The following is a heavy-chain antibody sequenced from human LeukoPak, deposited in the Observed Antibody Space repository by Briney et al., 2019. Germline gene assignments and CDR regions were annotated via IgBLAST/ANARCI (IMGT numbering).Heavy chain of an antibody. D-gene: IGHD5-18*01. J-gene: IGHJ4*02. CDR2: IWYDGSNK. CDR1: GFTFSNFG. V-gene: IGHV3-33*01. CDR3: AREAMGRLDY. Sequence: GWALRLSCAASGFTFSNFGIHWVRQAPAKGREWVAVIWYDGSNKYYADSAKGRFTISRDNSKNTLYLQVNSLRVEDTAVYYCAREAMGRLDYWGQGTLVTVSS.